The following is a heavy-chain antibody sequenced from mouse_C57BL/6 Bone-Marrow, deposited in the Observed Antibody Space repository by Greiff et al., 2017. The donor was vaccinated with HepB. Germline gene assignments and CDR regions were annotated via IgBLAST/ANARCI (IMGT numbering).Heavy chain of an antibody. CDR2: IYPGGGYT. CDR3: ASRSSYWYFDV. D-gene: IGHD1-1*01. Sequence: QVQLQQSGAELVRPGTSVKMSCKASGYTFTNYWIGWAKQRPGHGLEWIGDIYPGGGYTNYNEKFKGKATLTADKSSSTAYMQFSSLTSEDSAIYYCASRSSYWYFDVWGTGTTVTVSS. CDR1: GYTFTNYW. J-gene: IGHJ1*03. V-gene: IGHV1-63*01.